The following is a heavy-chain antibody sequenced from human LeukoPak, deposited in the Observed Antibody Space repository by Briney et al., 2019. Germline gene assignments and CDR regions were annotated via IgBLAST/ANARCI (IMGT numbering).Heavy chain of an antibody. V-gene: IGHV1-69*04. Sequence: SVKVPCKASGGTFSSYAISWVRQAPGQGLEWMGRIIPILGIANYAQKFQGRVTITADKSTSTAYMELSSLRSEDTAVYYCARSPVAGLYFDYWGQGTLVTVSS. D-gene: IGHD6-19*01. CDR1: GGTFSSYA. CDR3: ARSPVAGLYFDY. J-gene: IGHJ4*02. CDR2: IIPILGIA.